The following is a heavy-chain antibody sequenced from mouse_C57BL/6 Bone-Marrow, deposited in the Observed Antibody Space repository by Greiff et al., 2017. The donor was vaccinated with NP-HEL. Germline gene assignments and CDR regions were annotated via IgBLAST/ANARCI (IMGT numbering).Heavy chain of an antibody. CDR3: ARHPYYYGSSPYAMDD. Sequence: EVKLMESGGGLVQPGGSLKLSCAASGFTFSDYGMAWVRQAPRKGPEWVAFISNLAYSIYYADTVTGRFTISRENAKNTLYLEMSSLRSEDTAMYYCARHPYYYGSSPYAMDDWGQGTSVTVSS. V-gene: IGHV5-15*01. CDR1: GFTFSDYG. CDR2: ISNLAYSI. D-gene: IGHD1-1*01. J-gene: IGHJ4*01.